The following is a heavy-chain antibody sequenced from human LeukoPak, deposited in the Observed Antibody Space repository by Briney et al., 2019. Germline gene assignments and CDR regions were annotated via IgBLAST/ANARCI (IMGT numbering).Heavy chain of an antibody. CDR2: ISAYNGNT. D-gene: IGHD6-6*01. CDR3: ARAFIAARVLYYFDY. J-gene: IGHJ4*02. CDR1: GYTFTSYG. Sequence: ASVKVSCKASGYTFTSYGISWVRQAPGQGLEWMGWISAYNGNTNYAQKLQGRVTMTTDTSTSTAYMELRSLRSDDTAVYYCARAFIAARVLYYFDYWGQGTLVTGSS. V-gene: IGHV1-18*01.